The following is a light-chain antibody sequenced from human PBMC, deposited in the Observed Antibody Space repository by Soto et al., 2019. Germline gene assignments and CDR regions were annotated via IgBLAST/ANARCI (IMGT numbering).Light chain of an antibody. CDR2: DAS. V-gene: IGKV3-11*01. J-gene: IGKJ5*01. CDR3: QQRRNWPPL. Sequence: EIVLTQSPATLSLSPGERATLSRRASQSINSYLAWYQQKPGQALRLLIYDASNRATDIPARFSGSGSGTDFTLTISSLEPEDFAIYFCQQRRNWPPLFGQGTRLEIK. CDR1: QSINSY.